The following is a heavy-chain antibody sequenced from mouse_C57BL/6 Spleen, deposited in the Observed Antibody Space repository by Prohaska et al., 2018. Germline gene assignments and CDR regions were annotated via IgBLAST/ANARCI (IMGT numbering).Heavy chain of an antibody. CDR2: IDPENGDT. D-gene: IGHD2-10*02. Sequence: EVQLQQSGAELVRPGASVKLSCTASGFNIKDDYMHWVKQRPEQGLEWIGWIDPENGDTEYASKFQGKATITADTSSNTAYLQLSSLTSEDTAVYYCTTGEYGNYFYAMDYWGQGTSVTVS. V-gene: IGHV14-4*01. CDR3: TTGEYGNYFYAMDY. J-gene: IGHJ4*01. CDR1: GFNIKDDY.